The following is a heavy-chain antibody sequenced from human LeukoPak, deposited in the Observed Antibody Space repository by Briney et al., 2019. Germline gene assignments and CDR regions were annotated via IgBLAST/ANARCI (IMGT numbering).Heavy chain of an antibody. D-gene: IGHD6-13*01. CDR3: ARGGVSNTWYRTPDY. V-gene: IGHV1-18*01. J-gene: IGHJ4*02. CDR1: GYTFTNYG. CDR2: ISVYNGNA. Sequence: ASVKVSCKASGYTFTNYGISWVRQAPGQGLEWMGWISVYNGNANYVQKFQGRVTMTTDTSTSTAYMELRSLRSDDTAVYYCARGGVSNTWYRTPDYWREGTLVTVSS.